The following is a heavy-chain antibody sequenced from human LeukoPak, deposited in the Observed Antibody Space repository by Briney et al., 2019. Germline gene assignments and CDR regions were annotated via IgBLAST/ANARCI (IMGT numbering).Heavy chain of an antibody. V-gene: IGHV3-7*01. CDR1: GFTFSSYW. Sequence: SGGSLRLSCAASGFTFSSYWMSWVRQAPGKGLEWVANIKQDGSEKYYVDSVKGRFTISRDNAKNSLYLQMNSLRAEDTAVYYCARARKTKQTNSNYDYWGQGTLVTVSS. D-gene: IGHD4-11*01. CDR3: ARARKTKQTNSNYDY. J-gene: IGHJ4*02. CDR2: IKQDGSEK.